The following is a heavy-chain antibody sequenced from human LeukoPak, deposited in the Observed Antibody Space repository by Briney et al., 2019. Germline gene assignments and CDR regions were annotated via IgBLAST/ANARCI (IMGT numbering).Heavy chain of an antibody. J-gene: IGHJ3*02. Sequence: ASVKVSCKASGYTFTGYYMHWVRQAPGQGLEWMGWINPNSGSTNYAQKFQGRVTMTRDTSISTAYMELSRLRSDDTAVYYCARTLSDDDILTAYYGNAFDIWGQGTMVTVSS. CDR2: INPNSGST. CDR1: GYTFTGYY. CDR3: ARTLSDDDILTAYYGNAFDI. D-gene: IGHD3-9*01. V-gene: IGHV1-2*02.